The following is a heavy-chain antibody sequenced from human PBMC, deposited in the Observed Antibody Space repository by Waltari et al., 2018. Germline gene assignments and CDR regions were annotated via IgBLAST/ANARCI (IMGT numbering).Heavy chain of an antibody. Sequence: QVQLQESGPGLVKPSETLSLTCTVSGGSISNYYWSWMRQPPGKGLEWIGDIYYSGSTNYNPSLRSRVTISVDTSKNHVSLNVRSVTAADTAVYYCVRLLLGGGDLRFDFWGQGILVTVSS. CDR2: IYYSGST. D-gene: IGHD2-21*02. J-gene: IGHJ4*02. CDR3: VRLLLGGGDLRFDF. V-gene: IGHV4-59*01. CDR1: GGSISNYY.